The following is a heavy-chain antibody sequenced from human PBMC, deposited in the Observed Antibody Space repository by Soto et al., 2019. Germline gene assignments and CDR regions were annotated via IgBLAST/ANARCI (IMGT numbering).Heavy chain of an antibody. J-gene: IGHJ3*02. Sequence: GGSLRLSCAASGFIVSTNYMGWVRQAPEKGLEWVSVIYSGTNSHYADSVKGRFTISRDNSKNTLYLQMNSLRAEDTAVYYCARQLPAARGDAFDIWGQGTMVTVSS. V-gene: IGHV3-53*01. D-gene: IGHD2-2*01. CDR2: IYSGTNS. CDR3: ARQLPAARGDAFDI. CDR1: GFIVSTNY.